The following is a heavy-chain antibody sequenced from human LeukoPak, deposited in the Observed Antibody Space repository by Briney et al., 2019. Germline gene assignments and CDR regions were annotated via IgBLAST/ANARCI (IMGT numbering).Heavy chain of an antibody. Sequence: GESLKISCKGSGYSFTTYWIGWVRQMPGKGLEWMGIMYPGDSDTRYSPSFQGQVTISVDNSISIAYLQWSSLKPSDTAMYYCVRLEVGRIDYWGQGTLVTVSS. CDR1: GYSFTTYW. CDR3: VRLEVGRIDY. D-gene: IGHD2-15*01. J-gene: IGHJ4*02. V-gene: IGHV5-51*01. CDR2: MYPGDSDT.